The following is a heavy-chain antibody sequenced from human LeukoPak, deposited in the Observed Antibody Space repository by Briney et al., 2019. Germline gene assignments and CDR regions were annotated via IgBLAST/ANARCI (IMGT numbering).Heavy chain of an antibody. CDR1: GGSISSSSYY. J-gene: IGHJ4*02. D-gene: IGHD3-9*01. CDR3: ASTKLWLRYFDWLLHPYYFDY. CDR2: IYYSGST. Sequence: SETLSLTCTVSGGSISSSSYYWGWLRQPPGKGLEWIGSIYYSGSTYYNPSLKSRVTISVDTSKNQFSLKLSSVTAADTAVYYCASTKLWLRYFDWLLHPYYFDYWGQGTLVTVSS. V-gene: IGHV4-39*01.